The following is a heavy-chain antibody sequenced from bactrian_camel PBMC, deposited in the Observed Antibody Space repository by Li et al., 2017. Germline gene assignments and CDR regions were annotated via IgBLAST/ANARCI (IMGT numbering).Heavy chain of an antibody. Sequence: QVQLVESGGGLVQPGGSLNLSCAATGKTNVLNCMGWFRQAPGEEREGVAVITRIHGGTEYADSVKGRFIISRDSSKMTWSLQMNNLKPEDTAMYYCAAVTGCSLTPWLRDPGNKSGPMNWGQGTQVTVS. J-gene: IGHJ4*01. D-gene: IGHD3*01. V-gene: IGHV3S53*01. CDR3: AAVTGCSLTPWLRDPGNKSGPMN. CDR2: ITRIHGGT. CDR1: GKTNVLNC.